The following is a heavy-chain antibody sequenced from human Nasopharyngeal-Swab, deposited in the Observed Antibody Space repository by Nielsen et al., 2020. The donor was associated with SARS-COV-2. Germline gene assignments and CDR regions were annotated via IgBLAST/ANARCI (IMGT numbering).Heavy chain of an antibody. CDR3: ARPNYDSSGYYRGQGAFDI. J-gene: IGHJ3*02. D-gene: IGHD3-22*01. Sequence: SETLSLTCTVSGGSISSSSYYWGWIRQPPGKGLEWIGSIYYRGSTYYNPSLKSRVTISVDTSKNQFSLKLSSVTAADTAVYYCARPNYDSSGYYRGQGAFDIWGQGTMVTVSS. V-gene: IGHV4-39*01. CDR1: GGSISSSSYY. CDR2: IYYRGST.